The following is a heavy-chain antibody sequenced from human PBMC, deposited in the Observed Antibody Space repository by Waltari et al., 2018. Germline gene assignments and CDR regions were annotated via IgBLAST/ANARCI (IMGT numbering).Heavy chain of an antibody. CDR3: ARGHLNSPFDD. J-gene: IGHJ3*01. CDR2: IYYTGST. Sequence: VQLQESDPGLVKPSETPSLTCSVSGGAISGYYVSWIRQAPGKKLEWIGNIYYTGSTNYNPSLKSRATISLDTSKNQLSLQLDSMTAADTAVYYCARGHLNSPFDDWGQGAMVAVSS. V-gene: IGHV4-59*01. CDR1: GGAISGYY. D-gene: IGHD1-7*01.